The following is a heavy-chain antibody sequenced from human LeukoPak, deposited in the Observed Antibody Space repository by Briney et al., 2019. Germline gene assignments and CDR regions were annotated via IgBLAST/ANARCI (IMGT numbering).Heavy chain of an antibody. CDR1: GGPISSGSYY. CDR3: ARVGTLGEFDI. V-gene: IGHV4-61*02. CDR2: IYTSGST. D-gene: IGHD1-26*01. J-gene: IGHJ3*02. Sequence: PSQTLSLTCTVSGGPISSGSYYWRWIRQPAGKGLEWIGRIYTSGSTNYNPSLKSRVTISVDTSKNQFSLKLSSVTAADTAVYYCARVGTLGEFDIWGQGTMVTVSS.